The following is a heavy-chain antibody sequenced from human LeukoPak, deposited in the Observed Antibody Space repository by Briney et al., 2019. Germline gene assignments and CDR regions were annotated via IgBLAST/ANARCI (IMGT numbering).Heavy chain of an antibody. D-gene: IGHD2-2*01. CDR1: GFTFSGFA. J-gene: IGHJ4*02. V-gene: IGHV3-73*01. CDR3: AKRAQDIVVGPAPH. Sequence: GGSLRLSCAASGFTFSGFAIHWVRQASGNGLEWVGRIRSKANSYATVYAASVKGRFTISRDDSKNTAYLQMNSLRAEDTAIYYCAKRAQDIVVGPAPHWGQGTLVTVSS. CDR2: IRSKANSYAT.